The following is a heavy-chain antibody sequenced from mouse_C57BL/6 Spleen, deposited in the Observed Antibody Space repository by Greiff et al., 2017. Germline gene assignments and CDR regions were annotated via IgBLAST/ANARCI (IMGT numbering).Heavy chain of an antibody. Sequence: QVQLQQSGTELVKPGASVKLSCKASGYTFTSYWMHWVKQRPGQGLEWIGNINPSNGGTNYNEKFKSKATLTVDKSSSTAYMQLSSLTSEDSAVYYCARCRSYYYAMDYWGQGTSVTVSS. CDR3: ARCRSYYYAMDY. CDR2: INPSNGGT. V-gene: IGHV1-53*01. J-gene: IGHJ4*01. CDR1: GYTFTSYW.